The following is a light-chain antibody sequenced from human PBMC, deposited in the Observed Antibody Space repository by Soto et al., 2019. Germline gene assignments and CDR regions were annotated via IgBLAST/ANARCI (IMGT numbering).Light chain of an antibody. V-gene: IGLV2-23*02. Sequence: QSALTQPASVSGSPGQSITISCTGTSSEVGSYNLVSWYQNHPGKAHKLKNYEVSKRPSGVSNNFSGSKSGNTASLTISGLQAEDEGDYYCCSYARSSAYVFGTGTKVTVL. CDR3: CSYARSSAYV. J-gene: IGLJ1*01. CDR2: EVS. CDR1: SSEVGSYNL.